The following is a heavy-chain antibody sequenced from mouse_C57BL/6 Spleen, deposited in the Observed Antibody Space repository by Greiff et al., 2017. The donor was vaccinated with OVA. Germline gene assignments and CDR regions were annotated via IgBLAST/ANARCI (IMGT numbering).Heavy chain of an antibody. Sequence: EVKLQQSGPELVKPGASVKIPCKASGYTFTDYNMDWVKQSHGKSLEWIGDINPNNGGTIYNQKFKGKATLTVDKSSSTAYMELRSLTSEDTAVYYCARFHITTGDDYAMDYWGQGTSVTVSS. D-gene: IGHD1-1*01. CDR1: GYTFTDYN. CDR2: INPNNGGT. J-gene: IGHJ4*01. CDR3: ARFHITTGDDYAMDY. V-gene: IGHV1-18*01.